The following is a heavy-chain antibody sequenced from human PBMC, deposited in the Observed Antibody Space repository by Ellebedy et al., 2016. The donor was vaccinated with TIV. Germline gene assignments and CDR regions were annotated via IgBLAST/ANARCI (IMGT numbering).Heavy chain of an antibody. CDR3: ARENSSSSNGAYVY. V-gene: IGHV1-69*04. D-gene: IGHD6-6*01. Sequence: SVKVSCXASGGTFSSDAFSWVRQAPGERLEWMGRIIPILGIPNYAQNFQGRVTMTRATSTSTVYMELRSLRSEDTAVYYCARENSSSSNGAYVYWGQGTLVTVSS. CDR2: IIPILGIP. J-gene: IGHJ4*02. CDR1: GGTFSSDA.